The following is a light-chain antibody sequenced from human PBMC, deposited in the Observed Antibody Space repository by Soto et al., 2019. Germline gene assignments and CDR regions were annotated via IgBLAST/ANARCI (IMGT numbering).Light chain of an antibody. CDR2: GAS. CDR1: QSVGSK. Sequence: ETVMTQSPATLSVSPGERVTLSCRASQSVGSKVAWYQQKPGQAPSLLIYGASTRATETPVRFSGSGSGTEFTLTISSLQSEDFAVYCCQQYSNLPPVIFGGGTKVAIK. CDR3: QQYSNLPPVI. J-gene: IGKJ4*01. V-gene: IGKV3-15*01.